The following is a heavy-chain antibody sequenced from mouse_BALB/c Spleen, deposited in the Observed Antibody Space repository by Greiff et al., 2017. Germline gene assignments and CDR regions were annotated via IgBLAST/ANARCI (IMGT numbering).Heavy chain of an antibody. V-gene: IGHV5-4*02. Sequence: DVQLVESGGGLVKPGGSLKLSCAASGFTFSDYYMYWVRQTPEKRLEWVATISDGGSYTYYPDSVKGRFTISRDNAKNNLYLQMSSLKSEDTAMYYCARDRGYDGYYYAMDYWGQGTSVTVSS. CDR2: ISDGGSYT. CDR3: ARDRGYDGYYYAMDY. CDR1: GFTFSDYY. J-gene: IGHJ4*01. D-gene: IGHD2-3*01.